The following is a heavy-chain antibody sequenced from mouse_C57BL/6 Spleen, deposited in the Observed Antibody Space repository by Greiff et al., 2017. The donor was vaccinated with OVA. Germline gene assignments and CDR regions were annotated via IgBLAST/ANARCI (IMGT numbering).Heavy chain of an antibody. D-gene: IGHD2-2*01. V-gene: IGHV1-54*01. CDR3: ARGYGAY. CDR2: INPGSGGT. J-gene: IGHJ3*01. CDR1: GYAFTNYL. Sequence: VKLMESGAELVRPGTSVKVSCKASGYAFTNYLIEWVKQRPGQGLEWIGVINPGSGGTNSNEKFKGKATLTADKSSSTAYMQLSSLTSEDSAVYFCARGYGAYWGQGTLVTVSA.